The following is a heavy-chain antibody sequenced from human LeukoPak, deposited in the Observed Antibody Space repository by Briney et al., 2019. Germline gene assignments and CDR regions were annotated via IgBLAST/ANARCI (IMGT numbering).Heavy chain of an antibody. CDR2: IHYAGRI. Sequence: SETLSLTCTVSGGSMNGHFWTWIRQPPGKGLEWIAFIHYAGRIRYNPSLQSRATISLDRSESRFSLKLTSVTAADSAVYYCARLLDNDGSGDPDTFDMWGEGTVVVVSS. V-gene: IGHV4-59*11. D-gene: IGHD3-22*01. CDR1: GGSMNGHF. J-gene: IGHJ3*02. CDR3: ARLLDNDGSGDPDTFDM.